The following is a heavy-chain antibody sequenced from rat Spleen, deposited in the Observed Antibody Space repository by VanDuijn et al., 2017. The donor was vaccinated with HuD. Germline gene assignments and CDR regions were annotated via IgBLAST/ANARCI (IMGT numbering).Heavy chain of an antibody. D-gene: IGHD1-11*01. Sequence: QVQLKESGPGLVQPSQTLSLTCTVSGFSLNNYGEIWVRQPPGKGLEWMGVMWSGGSTAYNSALKSRLSISSDTSKSQVFLKMNSLQTDDTAIHFCTRSYGGYTSNWFPYWGQGSLVTVSS. J-gene: IGHJ3*01. CDR1: GFSLNNYG. CDR2: MWSGGST. V-gene: IGHV2-15*01. CDR3: TRSYGGYTSNWFPY.